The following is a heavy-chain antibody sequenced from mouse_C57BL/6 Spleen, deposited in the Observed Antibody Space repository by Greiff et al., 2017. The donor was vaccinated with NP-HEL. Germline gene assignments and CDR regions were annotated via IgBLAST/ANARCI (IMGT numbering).Heavy chain of an antibody. CDR3: VRGEAYDGYYWYFDV. V-gene: IGHV10-3*01. CDR2: IRSKSSNYAT. CDR1: GFTFNTYA. J-gene: IGHJ1*03. Sequence: EVQGVESGGGLVQPKGSLKLSCAASGFTFNTYAMHWVRQAPGKGLEWVARIRSKSSNYATYYADSVKDRFTISRDDSQSMLYLQMNNLKTEDTAMYYCVRGEAYDGYYWYFDVWGTGTTVTVSS. D-gene: IGHD2-3*01.